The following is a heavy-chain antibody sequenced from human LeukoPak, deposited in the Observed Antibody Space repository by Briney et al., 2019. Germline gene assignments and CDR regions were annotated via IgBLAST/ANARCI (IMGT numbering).Heavy chain of an antibody. V-gene: IGHV4-39*07. Sequence: SETLSLTCTVSGGSISSSSYYWGWIRQPPGKGLEWIGSIYYSGSTYYNPSLKSRVTISVDTSKNQFSLKLSSVTAADTAVYYCARGVMTPRMFDAFDIWGQGTMVTVSS. CDR3: ARGVMTPRMFDAFDI. CDR1: GGSISSSSYY. D-gene: IGHD2-21*02. J-gene: IGHJ3*02. CDR2: IYYSGST.